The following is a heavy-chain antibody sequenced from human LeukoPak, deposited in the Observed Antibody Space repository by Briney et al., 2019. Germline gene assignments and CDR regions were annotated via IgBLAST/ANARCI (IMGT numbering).Heavy chain of an antibody. D-gene: IGHD3-10*01. V-gene: IGHV5-51*01. CDR3: ARQNLLDGSGRWLGHDAFDI. CDR1: GNSFSNYW. J-gene: IGHJ3*02. CDR2: IYPGDSDT. Sequence: GESLKISCKGSGNSFSNYWIGWVRQLPGRGLEWMGIIYPGDSDTRYNPSFQGQVTISADKSISTAYLQWSSLKASDTAMYYCARQNLLDGSGRWLGHDAFDIWGQGTMVTVSS.